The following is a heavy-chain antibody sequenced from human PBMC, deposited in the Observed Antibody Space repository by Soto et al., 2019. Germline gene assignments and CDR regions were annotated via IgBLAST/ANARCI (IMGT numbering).Heavy chain of an antibody. J-gene: IGHJ4*02. CDR3: VAVEENYDILTARDY. CDR1: CYTFTSYG. V-gene: IGHV1-18*01. Sequence: ASVKVSCKASCYTFTSYGISWVRQAPGQGLEWMGWISAYNGNTNYAQKLQGRVTMTTDTSTSTAYMELRSLRSDDTAVYYCVAVEENYDILTARDYWGQGTLVTVSS. D-gene: IGHD3-9*01. CDR2: ISAYNGNT.